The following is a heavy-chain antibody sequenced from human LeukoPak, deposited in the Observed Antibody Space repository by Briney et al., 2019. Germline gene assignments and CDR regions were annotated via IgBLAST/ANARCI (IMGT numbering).Heavy chain of an antibody. J-gene: IGHJ6*03. CDR1: GFTFSGSA. V-gene: IGHV3-73*01. Sequence: GGSLRLSCAASGFTFSGSAMHWVRQASGKGLEWVGRIRSKANSYATAHAASVKGRFTISRDDSKNTAYLQMNSLKTEDTAVYYCTRPGLAAAGTPAYYYYYMDVWGKGTTVTVSS. CDR3: TRPGLAAAGTPAYYYYYMDV. CDR2: IRSKANSYAT. D-gene: IGHD6-13*01.